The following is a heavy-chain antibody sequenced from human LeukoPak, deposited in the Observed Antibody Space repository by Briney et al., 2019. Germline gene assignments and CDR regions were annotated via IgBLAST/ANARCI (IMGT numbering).Heavy chain of an antibody. CDR2: IRYDGSNK. D-gene: IGHD6-13*01. J-gene: IGHJ4*02. CDR3: ARFIAAPYYFDY. V-gene: IGHV3-30*02. Sequence: PGGSLRLSCAASGFTFSSYGMYWVRQAPGKGLEWVAFIRYDGSNKYYADSVKGRFTISRDNAKNSLYLQMNSLRAEDTAVYYCARFIAAPYYFDYWGRGTLVTVSS. CDR1: GFTFSSYG.